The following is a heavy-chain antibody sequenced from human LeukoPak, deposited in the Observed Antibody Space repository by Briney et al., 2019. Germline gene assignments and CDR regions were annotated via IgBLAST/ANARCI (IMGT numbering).Heavy chain of an antibody. Sequence: PETLSLTCTVSGGPISSLYWRWVRQPPGKGLEWVGYIYCSGSTNYNPSLKRRFTISVDTPKNQFSLNSSAVTAADRAGYYCAGRSGDAKRDAFYIWGQGTMVTVSS. CDR3: AGRSGDAKRDAFYI. CDR2: IYCSGST. J-gene: IGHJ3*02. V-gene: IGHV4-59*12. D-gene: IGHD2-2*01. CDR1: GGPISSLY.